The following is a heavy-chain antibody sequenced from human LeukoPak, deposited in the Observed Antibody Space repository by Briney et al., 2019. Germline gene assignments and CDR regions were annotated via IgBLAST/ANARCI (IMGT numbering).Heavy chain of an antibody. V-gene: IGHV4-34*01. CDR1: GGFFSGYY. CDR2: INHSGST. CDR3: ARAVVVVAAKFDY. Sequence: PSETLSLTCAVYGGFFSGYYWSWIRQPPGKGLEWIGEINHSGSTNYNPSLKSRVTISVDTSKNQFSLKLSSVTAADTAVYYCARAVVVVAAKFDYWGQGTLVTVSS. D-gene: IGHD2-15*01. J-gene: IGHJ4*02.